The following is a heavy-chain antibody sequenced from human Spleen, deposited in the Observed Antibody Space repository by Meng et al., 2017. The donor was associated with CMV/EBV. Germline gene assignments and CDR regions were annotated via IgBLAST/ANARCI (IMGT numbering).Heavy chain of an antibody. CDR2: IIPIFGTA. Sequence: ASGGTFSSYAISWVRQAPGQGLEWMGGIIPIFGTANYAQKFQGRVTITTDESTSTAYMELSSLRSEDTAVYYCARDRTTYSHYEFDYWGQGTLVTVSS. D-gene: IGHD3-3*02. V-gene: IGHV1-69*05. CDR1: GGTFSSYA. J-gene: IGHJ4*02. CDR3: ARDRTTYSHYEFDY.